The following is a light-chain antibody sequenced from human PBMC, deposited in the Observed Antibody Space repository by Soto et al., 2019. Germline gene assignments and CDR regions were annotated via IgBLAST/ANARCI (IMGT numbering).Light chain of an antibody. V-gene: IGKV1-8*01. Sequence: AMRMTQSPSSLSASTGDRVTITCRSSQGISSYLAWYQQKPGKAPKLLIYAASTLQSGVPSRFSGSGSGTDFTLTISCLQSEDFATYYCQQYYSYPQTFGQGPKVDIK. J-gene: IGKJ1*01. CDR3: QQYYSYPQT. CDR2: AAS. CDR1: QGISSY.